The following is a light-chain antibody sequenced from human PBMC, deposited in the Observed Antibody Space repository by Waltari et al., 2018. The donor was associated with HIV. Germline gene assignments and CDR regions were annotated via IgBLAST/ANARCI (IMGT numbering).Light chain of an antibody. J-gene: IGKJ3*01. V-gene: IGKV4-1*01. CDR3: QQYYTTPLT. CDR1: YSISYSSINKHY. CDR2: WAS. Sequence: EIVMTQSQDSLTVSLGERATINCKSRYSISYSSINKHYLAWYKQKPVQLPKLLIYWASTRVSGVPDRFSGSGSGTDFTLTISSLQAEDVAVYYCQQYYTTPLTFGPGTKVDIK.